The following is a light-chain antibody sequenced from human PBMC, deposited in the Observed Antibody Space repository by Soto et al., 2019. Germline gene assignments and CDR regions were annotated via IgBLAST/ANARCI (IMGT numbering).Light chain of an antibody. V-gene: IGLV2-14*03. J-gene: IGLJ1*01. Sequence: QSVLTQPASVSGSPGQSITISCTGTSSDVGGYNYVSWYQQHPGKVPKLMIYDVSNRPSGVSNRFSGTKSGNTASLTISGLQADDEADYYCSSYTSSSTYVFGIGTKLTVL. CDR2: DVS. CDR3: SSYTSSSTYV. CDR1: SSDVGGYNY.